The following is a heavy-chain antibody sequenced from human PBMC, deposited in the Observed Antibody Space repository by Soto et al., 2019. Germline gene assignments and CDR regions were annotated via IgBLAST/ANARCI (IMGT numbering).Heavy chain of an antibody. J-gene: IGHJ4*02. Sequence: QVQLVQSGAEVKKPGASVKVSCKASGYTFTNYAMHWVRQAPGQRLEWMGWINAGNGNTKYSQKFQGRVTITKATSASTAYMDLSSLTSEDTAVYYCPRGTGAPDGPGDYWGQGTLVTVSS. CDR3: PRGTGAPDGPGDY. CDR2: INAGNGNT. CDR1: GYTFTNYA. V-gene: IGHV1-3*01.